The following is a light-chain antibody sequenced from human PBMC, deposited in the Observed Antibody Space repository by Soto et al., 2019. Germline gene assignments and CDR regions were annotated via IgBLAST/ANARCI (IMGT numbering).Light chain of an antibody. CDR3: SSSTSSNTLV. CDR1: KNDIGSSDY. Sequence: QSALTQPASVSASPGQSITISCTGGKNDIGSSDYVSWYQQHPGKAPKLIIYGVGNRPSGTSDRFSGSKSGNTASLTISGLQADDEADYYCSSSTSSNTLVFGGGTKLTVL. J-gene: IGLJ3*02. CDR2: GVG. V-gene: IGLV2-14*01.